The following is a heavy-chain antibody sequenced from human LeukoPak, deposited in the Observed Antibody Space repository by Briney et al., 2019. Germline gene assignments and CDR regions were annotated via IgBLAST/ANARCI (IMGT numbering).Heavy chain of an antibody. CDR3: ARDRAVGRYCSSTSCYGVGYMDV. Sequence: SQTLSLTCTVSGGSISSGGYYWSWIRQHPGKGLEWIGYIYYSGSTYYNPSLKSRVTISVDTSKNQFSLKLSSVTAADTAVYYCARDRAVGRYCSSTSCYGVGYMDVWGKGTTVTVSS. V-gene: IGHV4-31*03. CDR1: GGSISSGGYY. D-gene: IGHD2-2*01. CDR2: IYYSGST. J-gene: IGHJ6*03.